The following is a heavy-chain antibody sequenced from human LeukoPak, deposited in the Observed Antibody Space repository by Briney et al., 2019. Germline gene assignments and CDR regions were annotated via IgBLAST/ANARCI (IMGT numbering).Heavy chain of an antibody. J-gene: IGHJ4*02. Sequence: GGSLRLSCAASGFTFSSFWMNWVRQAPGKGLEWVANIREDGSEKYYVDSVKGRFTISRDNAKNSLYLQMNSLRAEDTAVYYCARRYYDNFDYWGQGTLVTVSS. D-gene: IGHD3-22*01. CDR3: ARRYYDNFDY. V-gene: IGHV3-7*01. CDR2: IREDGSEK. CDR1: GFTFSSFW.